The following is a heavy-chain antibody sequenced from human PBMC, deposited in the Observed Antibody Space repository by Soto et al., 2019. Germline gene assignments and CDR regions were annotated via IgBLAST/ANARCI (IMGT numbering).Heavy chain of an antibody. V-gene: IGHV3-7*03. D-gene: IGHD1-26*01. Sequence: GGSLRLSCAASGFTFGSYWMTWVRQAPGKGLEWVANVNQDGSEKYYVDSVKGRFTISRDSGKNSLYLQMNSLRAEDTAVYYCARISPYGGGHYGMDVWRQGTTVTVSS. CDR3: ARISPYGGGHYGMDV. CDR1: GFTFGSYW. CDR2: VNQDGSEK. J-gene: IGHJ6*02.